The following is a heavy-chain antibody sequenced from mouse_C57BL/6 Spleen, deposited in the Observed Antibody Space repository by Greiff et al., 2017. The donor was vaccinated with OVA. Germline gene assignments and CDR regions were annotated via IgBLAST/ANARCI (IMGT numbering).Heavy chain of an antibody. CDR3: ARVDKTIAYYAMDY. J-gene: IGHJ4*01. Sequence: EVQLLQSGPELVKPGASVKISCKASGYTFTDYYMNWVKQSHGKSLEWIGDINPNNGGTSYNQKFKGKATLTVDKSSSTAYMELRSLTSEDSAVYYCARVDKTIAYYAMDYWGQGTSVTVSS. V-gene: IGHV1-26*01. CDR2: INPNNGGT. D-gene: IGHD2-12*01. CDR1: GYTFTDYY.